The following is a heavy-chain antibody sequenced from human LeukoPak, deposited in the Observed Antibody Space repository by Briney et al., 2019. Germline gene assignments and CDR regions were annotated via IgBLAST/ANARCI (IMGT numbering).Heavy chain of an antibody. CDR2: IEVGGAIT. J-gene: IGHJ4*02. D-gene: IGHD1-26*01. CDR3: AKPLGGSYLFDR. V-gene: IGHV3-23*01. CDR1: GFTFISYA. Sequence: GGSLRLSCAASGFTFISYAMSWVRQAPGKGLEWVSTIEVGGAITHYAASVKGRFTISRDTSKKILYLQMDSLRPEDTAVYYCAKPLGGSYLFDRWGQGTLVTVSS.